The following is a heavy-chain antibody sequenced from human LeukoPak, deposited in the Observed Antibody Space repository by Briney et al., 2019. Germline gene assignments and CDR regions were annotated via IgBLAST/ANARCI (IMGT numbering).Heavy chain of an antibody. J-gene: IGHJ4*02. CDR1: GYTFTSYD. V-gene: IGHV1-8*01. CDR3: TRETSSRYFDY. CDR2: MNPNSGRT. Sequence: ASVKVSCKASGYTFTSYDINWVRLATGQGLEWMGWMNPNSGRTGYAQNFQGRITITGNTSISTAYMELSSLRSEDTAVYYCTRETSSRYFDYWGQGTLVTVSS.